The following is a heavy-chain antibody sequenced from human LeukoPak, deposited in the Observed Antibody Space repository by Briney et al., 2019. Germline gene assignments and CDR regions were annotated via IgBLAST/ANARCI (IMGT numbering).Heavy chain of an antibody. J-gene: IGHJ3*02. CDR2: IYYSGST. V-gene: IGHV4-59*01. CDR3: ARDDSSGWYPGAFDI. Sequence: SETLSLTCTVSGGSISSYYWSWIRQPPGQGPEWIGYIYYSGSTNYNPSLKSRVTISVDTSKNQFSLKLSSVTAADTAVYYCARDDSSGWYPGAFDIWGQGTMVTVSS. D-gene: IGHD6-19*01. CDR1: GGSISSYY.